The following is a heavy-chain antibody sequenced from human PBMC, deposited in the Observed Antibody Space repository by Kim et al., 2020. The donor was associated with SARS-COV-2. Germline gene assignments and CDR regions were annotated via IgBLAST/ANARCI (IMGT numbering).Heavy chain of an antibody. D-gene: IGHD2-21*02. J-gene: IGHJ4*02. CDR2: FTPIDGAT. V-gene: IGHV1-46*01. CDR3: ARDNTAWSIDY. CDR1: GYIFTSNK. Sequence: ASVKVSCKASGYIFTSNKMQWVRQAPGQGLEWMGIFTPIDGATSYTQKFQGRVTMTRDTSTSTVYMELSSLNPEDTAVYYCARDNTAWSIDYWGQGTLVTVSS.